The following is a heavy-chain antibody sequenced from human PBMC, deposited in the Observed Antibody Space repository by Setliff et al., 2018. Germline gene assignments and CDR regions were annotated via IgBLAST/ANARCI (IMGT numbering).Heavy chain of an antibody. Sequence: PSETLSLTCTVSGDSIYNQFWSWVRQPPWKGLQWIGYIYSAGSTNYNPSLKSRVTISIDTSKNQFSLNLNSVTAADTAIYYCARGLNSDSWTFAYWGQGSLVTVSS. CDR3: ARGLNSDSWTFAY. V-gene: IGHV4-4*08. J-gene: IGHJ4*02. D-gene: IGHD2-15*01. CDR1: GDSIYNQF. CDR2: IYSAGST.